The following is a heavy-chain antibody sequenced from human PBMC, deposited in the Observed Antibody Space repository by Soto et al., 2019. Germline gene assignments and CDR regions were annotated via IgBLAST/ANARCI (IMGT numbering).Heavy chain of an antibody. V-gene: IGHV3-21*01. CDR3: TKDGVAGYGMDV. Sequence: PGGSLRLSCAASGFTFTTYNMNWVRQAPGKGLEWVSFISSSSGYIYYADSVKGRFTISRDNAKNSLYLQMNSLRAGDTAVYYCTKDGVAGYGMDVWGQGTTVTVSS. D-gene: IGHD6-19*01. CDR2: ISSSSGYI. CDR1: GFTFTTYN. J-gene: IGHJ6*02.